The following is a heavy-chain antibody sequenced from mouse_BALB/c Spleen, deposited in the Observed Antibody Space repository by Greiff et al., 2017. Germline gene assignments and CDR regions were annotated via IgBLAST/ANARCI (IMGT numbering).Heavy chain of an antibody. V-gene: IGHV5-6-5*01. J-gene: IGHJ2*01. CDR3: ARDGNFYFDY. CDR2: ISSGGST. Sequence: EVKVEESGGGLVKPGGSLKLSCAASGFTFSSYAMSWVRQTPEKRLEWVASISSGGSTYYPDSVKGRFTISRDNARNILYLQMSSLRSEDTAMYYCARDGNFYFDYWGQGTTLTVSS. CDR1: GFTFSSYA. D-gene: IGHD2-1*01.